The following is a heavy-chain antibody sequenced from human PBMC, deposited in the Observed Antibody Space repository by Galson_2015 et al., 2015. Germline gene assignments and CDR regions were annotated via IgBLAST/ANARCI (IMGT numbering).Heavy chain of an antibody. Sequence: CAISGDSVSSNSAAWNWIRQSPSRGLEWLGRTYYRSKWYNDYVVSVKSRITINPDTSKIQFSLQLNSVTPEDTAVYYCARAQTIAAAGTYYYGMDVWGQGTTVTVSS. CDR2: TYYRSKWYN. V-gene: IGHV6-1*01. CDR1: GDSVSSNSAA. J-gene: IGHJ6*02. D-gene: IGHD6-13*01. CDR3: ARAQTIAAAGTYYYGMDV.